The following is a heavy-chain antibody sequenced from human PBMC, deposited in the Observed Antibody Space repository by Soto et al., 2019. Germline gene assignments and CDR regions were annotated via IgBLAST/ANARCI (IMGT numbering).Heavy chain of an antibody. D-gene: IGHD4-17*01. Sequence: PSETLSLTCTVSGYSFTRNYWTWIRQSPGKGLEWIGHIYYSGSTKYNPSLKSRVMISIDTSKNHFSLRLTSVTAADTATYYCAIIRGAYGSNNWIDPWGQGALVTVPQ. CDR1: GYSFTRNY. CDR3: AIIRGAYGSNNWIDP. J-gene: IGHJ5*02. CDR2: IYYSGST. V-gene: IGHV4-59*01.